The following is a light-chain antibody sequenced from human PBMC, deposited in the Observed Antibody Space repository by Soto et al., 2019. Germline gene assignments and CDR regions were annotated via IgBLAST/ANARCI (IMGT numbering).Light chain of an antibody. V-gene: IGKV3-20*01. J-gene: IGKJ5*01. CDR1: QSVSSSY. Sequence: EIVLTQSPGTLSLSPGERATLSCRASQSVSSSYLAWYQQKPGQAPRLLIYGASSRATGIPDRFSGSGSGTDFTLTISRLEPEDFAEYYCQQYGSSPIPFGQGTRLEIK. CDR3: QQYGSSPIP. CDR2: GAS.